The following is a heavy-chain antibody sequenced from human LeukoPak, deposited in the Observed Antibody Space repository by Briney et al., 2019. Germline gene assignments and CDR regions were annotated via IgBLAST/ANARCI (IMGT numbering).Heavy chain of an antibody. Sequence: SETLSLTCTVSGGSISSYYWSWIRQPPGKGLEWIGYIYYSGSTNYNPSLKSRVTISVDTSKNQFSLKLSSVTAADTAVYYCARDGPRSSSSNYYYYYGMDVWGQGTTVTVSS. CDR2: IYYSGST. J-gene: IGHJ6*02. V-gene: IGHV4-59*01. CDR1: GGSISSYY. D-gene: IGHD6-6*01. CDR3: ARDGPRSSSSNYYYYYGMDV.